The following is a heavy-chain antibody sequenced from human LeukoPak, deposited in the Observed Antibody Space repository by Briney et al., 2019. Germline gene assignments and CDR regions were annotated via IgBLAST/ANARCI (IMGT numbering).Heavy chain of an antibody. CDR1: GYTLTAYY. V-gene: IGHV1-69*05. J-gene: IGHJ3*02. Sequence: ASVKVSCKASGYTLTAYYLHWVRQAPGQGLEWMGRIIPIFGTANYAQKFQGRVTITTDESTSTAYMELSSLRSEDTAEYYCARFRVVVTANDAFDIWGQGTMVTVSS. D-gene: IGHD2-21*02. CDR3: ARFRVVVTANDAFDI. CDR2: IIPIFGTA.